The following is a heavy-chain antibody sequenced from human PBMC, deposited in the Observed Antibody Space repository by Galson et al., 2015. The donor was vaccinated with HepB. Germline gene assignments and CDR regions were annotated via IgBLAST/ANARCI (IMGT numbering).Heavy chain of an antibody. D-gene: IGHD1-26*01. V-gene: IGHV1-46*04. CDR3: AREPLVGADGYYGMDV. Sequence: SVKVSCKASGYTFTSYYMHWVRQAPGQGLEWMGIINPSGGSTSYAQKLQGRVTMTRDTSTSTVYMELSSLRSEDTAVYYCAREPLVGADGYYGMDVWGQGTTVTVSS. CDR2: INPSGGST. J-gene: IGHJ6*02. CDR1: GYTFTSYY.